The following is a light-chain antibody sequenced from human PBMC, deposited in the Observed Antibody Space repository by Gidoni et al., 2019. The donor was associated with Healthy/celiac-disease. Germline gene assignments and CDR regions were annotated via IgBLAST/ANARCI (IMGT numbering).Light chain of an antibody. V-gene: IGLV2-14*03. CDR3: SSYTSSSTVV. CDR1: SSDGGGYNY. Sequence: QSALTQPASVSGSPGQSITISCTGTSSDGGGYNYVSWYQQHPGKAPKSMIYDVSNRPSGVSNRFSGSKSGNTASLTISGLQAEEEADYYCSSYTSSSTVVFGGGTKLTVL. J-gene: IGLJ2*01. CDR2: DVS.